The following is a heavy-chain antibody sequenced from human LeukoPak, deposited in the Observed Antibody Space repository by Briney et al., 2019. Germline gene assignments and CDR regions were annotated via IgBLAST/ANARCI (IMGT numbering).Heavy chain of an antibody. V-gene: IGHV3-33*01. CDR2: IWYDGSNK. CDR3: ARGYTVDTAMVFYFDY. Sequence: PGTSLRLSCAASGFTFSSYGMHWVRQAPGKGLEWVAVIWYDGSNKYYADSVKGRFTISRDNSKNTLYLQMNSLRAEDTAVYYCARGYTVDTAMVFYFDYWGQGTLVTVSS. CDR1: GFTFSSYG. D-gene: IGHD5-18*01. J-gene: IGHJ4*02.